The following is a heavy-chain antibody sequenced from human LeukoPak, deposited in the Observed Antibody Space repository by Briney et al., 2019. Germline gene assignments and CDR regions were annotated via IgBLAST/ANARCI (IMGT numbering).Heavy chain of an antibody. V-gene: IGHV3-13*04. J-gene: IGHJ3*02. D-gene: IGHD6-13*01. Sequence: GGSLRLSCAASGFTFSSYDMHWVRQATGKGLEWVSAIGTAGDTYYPGSVKGRFTISRENAKNSLYLQMNNLRAGDTAVYYCARGADYSSSWYRESDAFDIWGQGTLATVSS. CDR3: ARGADYSSSWYRESDAFDI. CDR2: IGTAGDT. CDR1: GFTFSSYD.